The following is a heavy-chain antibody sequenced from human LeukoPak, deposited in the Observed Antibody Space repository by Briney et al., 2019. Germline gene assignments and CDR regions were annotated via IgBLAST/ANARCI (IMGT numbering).Heavy chain of an antibody. CDR3: ARGGGYCSGGSCYNWFDP. Sequence: GASVKVSCKASGYTFTGYYMHWVRQAPGQGLEWMGWINPNSGGTNYAQKFQGRATMTRDTSISTAYMELSRLRSDDTAVYYCARGGGYCSGGSCYNWFDPWGQGTLVAVSS. J-gene: IGHJ5*02. D-gene: IGHD2-15*01. CDR2: INPNSGGT. V-gene: IGHV1-2*02. CDR1: GYTFTGYY.